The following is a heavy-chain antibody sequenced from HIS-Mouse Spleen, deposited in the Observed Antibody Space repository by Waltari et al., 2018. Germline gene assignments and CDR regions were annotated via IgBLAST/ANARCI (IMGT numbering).Heavy chain of an antibody. V-gene: IGHV3-30*18. CDR1: GFTFSSYG. CDR3: AKDDSSSWYGMDV. D-gene: IGHD6-13*01. J-gene: IGHJ6*02. CDR2: ISYDGSNK. Sequence: QVQLVESGGGVVQPGRSLRLSCAASGFTFSSYGMHWVRRAPGNGLEWVAVISYDGSNKYYADSVKGRFTISRDNSKNTLYLQMNSLRAEDTAVYYCAKDDSSSWYGMDVWGQGTTVTVSS.